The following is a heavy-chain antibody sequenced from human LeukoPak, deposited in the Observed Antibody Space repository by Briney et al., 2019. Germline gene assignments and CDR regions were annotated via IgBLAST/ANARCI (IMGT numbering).Heavy chain of an antibody. V-gene: IGHV3-30*04. D-gene: IGHD3-10*01. Sequence: PGGSLRLSCAASGFTFSSYAMHWVRQAPGKGLEWVAVISYDGSNKYYADSVKGRFTISRDNSKNTLYLQMNSLRAGDTAVYYCASVRGPYYFDYWGQGTLVTVSS. CDR3: ASVRGPYYFDY. J-gene: IGHJ4*02. CDR2: ISYDGSNK. CDR1: GFTFSSYA.